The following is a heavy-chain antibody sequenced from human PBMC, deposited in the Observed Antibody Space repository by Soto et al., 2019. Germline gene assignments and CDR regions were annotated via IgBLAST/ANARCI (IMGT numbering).Heavy chain of an antibody. Sequence: EVQLLESGGGLVQPGGSLRLSCAASGFTFSMSAMTWGRQAPGKGLEWVSTTGLNGRTTYYADSVKGLFTVSRDNSKHTLYVHLSSLRAEDSAVHYCAPVHSTSQSFDDWGQGTLDNLSS. CDR1: GFTFSMSA. V-gene: IGHV3-23*01. CDR3: APVHSTSQSFDD. J-gene: IGHJ4*02. CDR2: TGLNGRTT. D-gene: IGHD6-6*01.